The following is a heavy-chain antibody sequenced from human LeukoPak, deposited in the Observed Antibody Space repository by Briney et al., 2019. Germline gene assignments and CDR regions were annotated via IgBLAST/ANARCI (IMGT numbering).Heavy chain of an antibody. D-gene: IGHD5-12*01. CDR1: GYTFTSYG. J-gene: IGHJ6*02. V-gene: IGHV1-18*01. CDR2: ISSYNGNA. CDR3: ARESGYDKGFGYYYYYGMDV. Sequence: GASVKVSCKASGYTFTSYGISWVRQAPGQGLEWMGWISSYNGNAKYAQKLQGRVTLTTDTSTSTAYMELRSLRHDDTAVYYCARESGYDKGFGYYYYYGMDVWGQGTTVTVSS.